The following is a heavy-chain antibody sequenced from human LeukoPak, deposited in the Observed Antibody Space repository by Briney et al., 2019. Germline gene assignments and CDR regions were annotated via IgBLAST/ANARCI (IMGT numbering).Heavy chain of an antibody. CDR3: ATDPRAATKYFDY. CDR1: GFTFDDYA. CDR2: ISSSSSYI. D-gene: IGHD1-26*01. Sequence: GRSLRLSCAASGFTFDDYAMNWVRQAPGEGLEWVSSISSSSSYIYYAGSVRGRFTISRDNAKKSLYLQMNSPRAEDTAVYYCATDPRAATKYFDYWGQGTLVTVSS. J-gene: IGHJ4*02. V-gene: IGHV3-21*01.